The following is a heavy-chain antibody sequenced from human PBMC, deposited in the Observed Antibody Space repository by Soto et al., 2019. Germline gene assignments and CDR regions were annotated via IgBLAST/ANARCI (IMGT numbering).Heavy chain of an antibody. CDR1: GYTFTSYG. J-gene: IGHJ4*02. V-gene: IGHV1-18*01. D-gene: IGHD3-22*01. Sequence: QVQLVQSGAEVKKPGASVKVSCKASGYTFTSYGISWVRQAPGQGLEWMGWISAYNGNTNYAQKLQGRVTMTTDTSTGTAYMELRSLRSDDTAVYYCARDRPARGRIVVVIADYWGQGTLFTVSS. CDR3: ARDRPARGRIVVVIADY. CDR2: ISAYNGNT.